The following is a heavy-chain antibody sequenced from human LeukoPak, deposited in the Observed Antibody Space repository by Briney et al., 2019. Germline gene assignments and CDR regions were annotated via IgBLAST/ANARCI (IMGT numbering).Heavy chain of an antibody. CDR2: ISGSGGST. CDR3: AKLGCSSTSCYRGVESFDY. Sequence: GGSLRLSCAAPGFTFSSYAMSWVRQAPGKGLEWVSAISGSGGSTYYADSVKGRFTISRDNSKNTLYLQMNSLRAEDTAVYYCAKLGCSSTSCYRGVESFDYWGQGTLVTVSS. V-gene: IGHV3-23*01. J-gene: IGHJ4*02. CDR1: GFTFSSYA. D-gene: IGHD2-2*02.